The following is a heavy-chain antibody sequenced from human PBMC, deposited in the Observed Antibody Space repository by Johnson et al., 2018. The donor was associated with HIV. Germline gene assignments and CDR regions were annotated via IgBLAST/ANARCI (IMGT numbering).Heavy chain of an antibody. J-gene: IGHJ3*02. CDR1: GFTFSSYW. Sequence: VQLMESGGGLVQPGGSLRLSCAASGFTFSSYWMSWVRQAPGKGLEWVSGISWNSGDIGYADSVKGRFTISRDNSKNTLYLQMNSLRAADTAVYYCAKDKGRCYYYRHAFDIWGQGTMVTVSS. CDR2: ISWNSGDI. D-gene: IGHD3-22*01. V-gene: IGHV3-23*01. CDR3: AKDKGRCYYYRHAFDI.